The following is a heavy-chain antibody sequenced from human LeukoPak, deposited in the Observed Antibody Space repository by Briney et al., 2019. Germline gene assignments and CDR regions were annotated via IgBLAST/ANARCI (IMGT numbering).Heavy chain of an antibody. V-gene: IGHV3-43*02. CDR1: GFTFSSYA. CDR3: AKGHFWSGYYKFDY. CDR2: ITADGGSA. Sequence: GGSLRLSCAASGFTFSSYAMSWVRQAPGKGLEWVSLITADGGSAYYADSVKGRFTISRDNRKNSLHLQMNSLRTEDTALYFCAKGHFWSGYYKFDYWGQGALVTVSS. D-gene: IGHD3-3*02. J-gene: IGHJ4*02.